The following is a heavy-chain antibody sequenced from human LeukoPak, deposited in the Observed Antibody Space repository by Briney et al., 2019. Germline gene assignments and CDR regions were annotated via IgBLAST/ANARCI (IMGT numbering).Heavy chain of an antibody. CDR2: ISSSGSTT. V-gene: IGHV3-23*01. CDR1: GFTFSSFA. CDR3: ARETPAFDY. Sequence: GGSLRLSCVDSGFTFSSFAMSWVRQAPGRGLEWVSTISSSGSTTYYIDSVKGRFTISRDNSRNTLYLQLNSLRGEDTAVYYCARETPAFDYWGQGTLVAVS. D-gene: IGHD4-23*01. J-gene: IGHJ4*02.